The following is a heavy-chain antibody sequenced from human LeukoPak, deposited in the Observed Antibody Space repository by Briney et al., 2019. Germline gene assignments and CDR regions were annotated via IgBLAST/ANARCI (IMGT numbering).Heavy chain of an antibody. Sequence: GGSLRLSCAVSGFTFSNAWMSWVRQAPGKPLEWVATIRQDGGAKNYLDSVKGRFTISRDNAKNSLYLQMNSLRAEDTAVYYCARDKLRDSSGWYYYYMDVWGKGTTVTVSS. CDR1: GFTFSNAW. J-gene: IGHJ6*03. D-gene: IGHD6-19*01. CDR3: ARDKLRDSSGWYYYYMDV. CDR2: IRQDGGAK. V-gene: IGHV3-7*01.